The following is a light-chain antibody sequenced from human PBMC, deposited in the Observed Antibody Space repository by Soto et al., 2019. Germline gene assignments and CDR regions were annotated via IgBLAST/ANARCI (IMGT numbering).Light chain of an antibody. CDR2: AAS. J-gene: IGKJ1*01. Sequence: EIHMTPSPSCPCASLKDRVTIPWWASQSISSYLNWYQQKPGKAPKLLIYAASSLQSGVPSRFSGSGSGTDFTLTISSLQPEDFATYYCQQSYSTPRTFGQGTKV. CDR3: QQSYSTPRT. CDR1: QSISSY. V-gene: IGKV1-39*01.